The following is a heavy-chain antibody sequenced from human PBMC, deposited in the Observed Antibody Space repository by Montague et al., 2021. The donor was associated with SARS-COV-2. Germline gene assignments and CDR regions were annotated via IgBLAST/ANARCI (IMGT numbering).Heavy chain of an antibody. CDR3: AKGSSGYPHYFDY. Sequence: SLRLSCAASGFTFSNYGISWVRQAPGKGLEWVSAISSDSVGSTNYADSVRGQFTISRDNSKNTLYVHMNSLRAEDTAVYYCAKGSSGYPHYFDYWGQGTLVTVSS. D-gene: IGHD3-22*01. CDR1: GFTFSNYG. V-gene: IGHV3-23*01. J-gene: IGHJ4*02. CDR2: ISSDSVGST.